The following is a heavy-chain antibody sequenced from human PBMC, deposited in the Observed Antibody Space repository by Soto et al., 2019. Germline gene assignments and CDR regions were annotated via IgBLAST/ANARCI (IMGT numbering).Heavy chain of an antibody. CDR1: GGTFSTYS. J-gene: IGHJ4*02. Sequence: QVQLVQSGAEVKKPGSSVKVSCKTSGGTFSTYSIVWVRQAPGEGLEWMGGIIPIFGTANYAQKFQDRVTITADKSTNTAFMELSSLKSEDTAMYYCASSSGNNYGVGTNYSFDYWGQGTLVTVSS. V-gene: IGHV1-69*06. CDR2: IIPIFGTA. CDR3: ASSSGNNYGVGTNYSFDY. D-gene: IGHD1-26*01.